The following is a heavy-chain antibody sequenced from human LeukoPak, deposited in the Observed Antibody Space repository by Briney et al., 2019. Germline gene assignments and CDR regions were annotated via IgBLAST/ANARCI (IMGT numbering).Heavy chain of an antibody. J-gene: IGHJ4*02. Sequence: GGSLRLSCAASGFSFNSFEMSWVRQAPGKGLEWVSHISSSGSTIYYADSVKGRFTISRDNAKNSLYLQMNSLRAEDTAVYYCARGWYNSGYYCDYWGQGTLVTVSS. D-gene: IGHD6-19*01. CDR3: ARGWYNSGYYCDY. CDR2: ISSSGSTI. CDR1: GFSFNSFE. V-gene: IGHV3-48*03.